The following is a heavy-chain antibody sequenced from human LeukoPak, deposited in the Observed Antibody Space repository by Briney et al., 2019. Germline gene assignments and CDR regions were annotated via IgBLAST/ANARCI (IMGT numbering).Heavy chain of an antibody. J-gene: IGHJ4*02. V-gene: IGHV4-34*01. Sequence: SETLSLTCAVYGGSFSCYYWSWIRQPPGKGLEWIGEINHSGSTNYNPSLKSRVTISVDTSKNQFSLKLSSVTAADTAVYYCARAYMDYWGQGALVTVSS. CDR1: GGSFSCYY. D-gene: IGHD1-14*01. CDR2: INHSGST. CDR3: ARAYMDY.